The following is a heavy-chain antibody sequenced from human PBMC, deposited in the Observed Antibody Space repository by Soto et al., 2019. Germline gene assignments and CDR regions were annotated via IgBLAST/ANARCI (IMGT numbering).Heavy chain of an antibody. CDR1: GFIFSNYA. CDR3: ARGGRTTTCCDFDY. Sequence: PVGSLRLSCADSGFIFSNYAMHWVRQAPGKGLEYVSAISTNGGTTYYADSVRGRFTISRDNSKNTLYLQMASLRAEDMAVYYCARGGRTTTCCDFDYWGQGTLVTVSS. V-gene: IGHV3-64*02. J-gene: IGHJ4*02. D-gene: IGHD2-2*01. CDR2: ISTNGGTT.